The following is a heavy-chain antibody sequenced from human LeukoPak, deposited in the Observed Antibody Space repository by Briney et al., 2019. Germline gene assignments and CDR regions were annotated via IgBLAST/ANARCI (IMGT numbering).Heavy chain of an antibody. Sequence: GGSLRLSCAASGCTFGSYGMSWVRQAPGKGLEWVSGIGNSGGSTYYADSVKGRFTISRDNSKNTLHLQMNRLRAEDTAVYYCAKGTIGFASWGQGTLVTVSS. CDR1: GCTFGSYG. D-gene: IGHD1/OR15-1a*01. CDR2: IGNSGGST. CDR3: AKGTIGFAS. J-gene: IGHJ5*01. V-gene: IGHV3-23*01.